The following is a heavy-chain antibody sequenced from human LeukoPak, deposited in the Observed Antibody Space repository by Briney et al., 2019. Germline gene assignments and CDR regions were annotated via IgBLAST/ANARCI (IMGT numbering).Heavy chain of an antibody. CDR1: GFTFSSYG. CDR2: IYSGGST. V-gene: IGHV3-NL1*01. D-gene: IGHD2-15*01. CDR3: ARDSDAEDRAWSWFDP. J-gene: IGHJ5*02. Sequence: GGSLRLSCAASGFTFSSYGMHWVRQAPGKGLEWVSVIYSGGSTYYADSVKGRFTISRDNSKNMLYLQMNSLRADDTAVYYCARDSDAEDRAWSWFDPWGQGTLVTVSS.